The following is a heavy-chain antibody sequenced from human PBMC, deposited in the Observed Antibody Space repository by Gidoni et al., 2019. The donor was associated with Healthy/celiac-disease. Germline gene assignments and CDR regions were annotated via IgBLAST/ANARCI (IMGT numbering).Heavy chain of an antibody. D-gene: IGHD4-17*01. V-gene: IGHV4-34*01. CDR1: GGSFSGYY. J-gene: IGHJ6*03. Sequence: QVQLQQWGAGLLKPSETLSLTCAVYGGSFSGYYWSWIRQPPGKGLEWIGEINHRGSTNYNPSLKSRVTISVDTSKNQFSLKLSSVTAADTAVYYCARWSFSVTTSYYYYMDVWGKGTTVTVSS. CDR2: INHRGST. CDR3: ARWSFSVTTSYYYYMDV.